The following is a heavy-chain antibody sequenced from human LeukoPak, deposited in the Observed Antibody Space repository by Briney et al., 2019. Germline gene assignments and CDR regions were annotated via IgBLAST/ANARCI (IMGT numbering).Heavy chain of an antibody. Sequence: PSETLSLTCTVSGGSISSGSYYWSWIRQPAGKGLEWIGRIYTNGSTNYNPSLKSRVTISVDTSKNQFSLKLSSVTAADTAVYYCARGSVYGNWFDPWGQGTLVTVSS. D-gene: IGHD2/OR15-2a*01. CDR2: IYTNGST. CDR3: ARGSVYGNWFDP. V-gene: IGHV4-61*02. CDR1: GGSISSGSYY. J-gene: IGHJ5*02.